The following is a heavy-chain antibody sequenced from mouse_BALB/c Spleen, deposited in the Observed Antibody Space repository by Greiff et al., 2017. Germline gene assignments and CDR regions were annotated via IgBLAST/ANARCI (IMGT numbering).Heavy chain of an antibody. CDR3: TRDYYGSSYGLLAY. CDR1: GYTFTSYY. J-gene: IGHJ3*01. V-gene: IGHV1S81*02. CDR2: INPSNGGT. Sequence: VQLQQSGAELVKPGASVKLSCKASGYTFTSYYMYWVKQRPGQGLEWIGEINPSNGGTNFNEKFKSKATLTVDKSSSTAYMQLSSLTSEDSAVYYCTRDYYGSSYGLLAYWGQGTLVTVSA. D-gene: IGHD1-1*01.